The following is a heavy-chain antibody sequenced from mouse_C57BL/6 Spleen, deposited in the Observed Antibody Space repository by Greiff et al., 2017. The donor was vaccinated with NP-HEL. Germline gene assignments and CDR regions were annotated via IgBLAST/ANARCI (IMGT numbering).Heavy chain of an antibody. J-gene: IGHJ4*01. CDR1: GYTFTSYW. D-gene: IGHD4-1*01. Sequence: QVHVKQPGAELVRPGSSVKLSCKASGYTFTSYWMDWVKQRPGQGLEWIGNIYPSDSETHYNQKFKDKATLTVDKSSSTAYMQLSSLTSEDSTVDYCTKSAGTYYAMDYWGQGTTVTVSS. CDR2: IYPSDSET. V-gene: IGHV1-61*01. CDR3: TKSAGTYYAMDY.